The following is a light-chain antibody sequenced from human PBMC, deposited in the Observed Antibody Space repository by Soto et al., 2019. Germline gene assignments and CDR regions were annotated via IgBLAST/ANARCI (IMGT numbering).Light chain of an antibody. CDR2: GTS. J-gene: IGKJ1*01. CDR1: QSVSSS. CDR3: QQYDNWPQT. Sequence: EIVLTQSPATLSVTTGESATLSCRASQSVSSSLAWYQQKSGQAPRLLIYGTSTRATGIPARFSGSGSGTEFTLTISSLQSEDFAVYYCQQYDNWPQTFGQGTKVEIK. V-gene: IGKV3-15*01.